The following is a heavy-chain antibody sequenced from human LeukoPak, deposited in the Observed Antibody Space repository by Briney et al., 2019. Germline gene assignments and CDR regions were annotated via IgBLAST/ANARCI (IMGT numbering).Heavy chain of an antibody. J-gene: IGHJ5*02. CDR2: VDVHGQGT. CDR3: ARSNYDSTTFYYHLDL. D-gene: IGHD2/OR15-2a*01. Sequence: GGFLRLSCAASGFTFSSYWMHWVRQAPGKGPVWVSRVDVHGQGTAYADSVKGRFTISRDNAKNTLSLQMNSLSAEDTAVYYCARSNYDSTTFYYHLDLWGQGTLVTVSS. V-gene: IGHV3-74*01. CDR1: GFTFSSYW.